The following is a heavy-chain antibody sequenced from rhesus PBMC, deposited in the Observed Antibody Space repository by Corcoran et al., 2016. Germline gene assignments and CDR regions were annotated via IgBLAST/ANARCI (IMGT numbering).Heavy chain of an antibody. Sequence: QVQLQESGPGLVKPSETLSLTCTVSGASISSNWWTWIRQPPGKVLEWIGEIDGNTERTNYNPALRSRVTISKDASRTQFSLELSSVTAADTAVYSCARGYSWTFDNWGQGVLVTVSS. J-gene: IGHJ4*01. CDR1: GASISSNW. V-gene: IGHV4-80*01. CDR2: IDGNTERT. D-gene: IGHD3-3*01. CDR3: ARGYSWTFDN.